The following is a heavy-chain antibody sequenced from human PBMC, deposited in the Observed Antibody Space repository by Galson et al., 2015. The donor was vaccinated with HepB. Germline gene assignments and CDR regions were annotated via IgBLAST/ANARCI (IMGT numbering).Heavy chain of an antibody. J-gene: IGHJ4*02. Sequence: SLRLSCAASGFTFSSYGMHRVRQAPGKGLEWVAVIWYDRSNKYYADSVKGRFTISRDNSKNTLYLQMNSLRAEDTAVYYCARSQGGYCSGGSCYGHDYWGQGTRVTVSS. V-gene: IGHV3-33*01. CDR3: ARSQGGYCSGGSCYGHDY. CDR2: IWYDRSNK. D-gene: IGHD2-15*01. CDR1: GFTFSSYG.